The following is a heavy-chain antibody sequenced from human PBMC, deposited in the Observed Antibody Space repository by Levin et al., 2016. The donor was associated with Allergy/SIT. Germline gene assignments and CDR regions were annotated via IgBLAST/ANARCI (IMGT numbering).Heavy chain of an antibody. CDR2: INHSGST. CDR3: ARGANDAFDI. J-gene: IGHJ3*02. V-gene: IGHV4-34*01. CDR1: GGSFSGYY. Sequence: SETLSLTCAVYGGSFSGYYWSWIRQPPGKGLEWIGEINHSGSTNYNPSLKSRVTISVDTSKNQFSLKLSSVTAADTAVYYCARGANDAFDIWGQGTMVTVSS.